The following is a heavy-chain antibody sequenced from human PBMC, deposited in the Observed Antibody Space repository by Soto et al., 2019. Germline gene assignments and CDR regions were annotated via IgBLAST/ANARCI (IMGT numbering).Heavy chain of an antibody. CDR2: ISAYNGNT. D-gene: IGHD6-25*01. CDR1: ADTFTSYG. J-gene: IGHJ3*02. Sequence: KVSCKAPADTFTSYGISWVRQAPGQGLEWMGWISAYNGNTNYAQKLQGRVTMTTDTSTSTAYMELRSLRSYDTAVYYCARARGARHLRPGDAFDIWGQGTMVTVSS. V-gene: IGHV1-18*04. CDR3: ARARGARHLRPGDAFDI.